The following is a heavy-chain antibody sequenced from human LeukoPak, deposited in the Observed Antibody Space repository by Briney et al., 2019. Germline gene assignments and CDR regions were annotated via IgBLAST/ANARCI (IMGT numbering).Heavy chain of an antibody. CDR1: GGSISGYY. J-gene: IGHJ4*02. Sequence: PSETLSLTCTVSGGSISGYYWSWIRQPPGKGLEYIGYIYYSGSTNYNPSLKSRVTISVDTSKNQFSLKLSSVTAADTAVYYCARHYYHSSGYFYFDFWGQGTLVTISS. CDR3: ARHYYHSSGYFYFDF. D-gene: IGHD3-22*01. V-gene: IGHV4-59*01. CDR2: IYYSGST.